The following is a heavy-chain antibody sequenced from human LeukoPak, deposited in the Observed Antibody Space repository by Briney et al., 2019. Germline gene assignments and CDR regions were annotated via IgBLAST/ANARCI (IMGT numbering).Heavy chain of an antibody. Sequence: SVKVSCKASGGTFSSYAISWVRQAPGQGLEWMGGIIPIFGTANYAQKFQGRVTITTDESTSTAYMELSSLRSEDTAVYYCARLNVVVPAAKAGWFDPWGQGTLVTVSS. D-gene: IGHD2-2*01. CDR1: GGTFSSYA. CDR2: IIPIFGTA. J-gene: IGHJ5*02. V-gene: IGHV1-69*05. CDR3: ARLNVVVPAAKAGWFDP.